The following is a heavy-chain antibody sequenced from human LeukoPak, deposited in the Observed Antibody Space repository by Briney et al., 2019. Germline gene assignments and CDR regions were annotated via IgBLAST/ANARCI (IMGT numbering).Heavy chain of an antibody. V-gene: IGHV3-30*04. CDR1: GSTFSSYA. CDR3: ARVRRAVVDYEYGMDV. Sequence: GGSLRLSCAASGSTFSSYAMHWVRQAPGKGLEWVAVISYDGSNKYYADSVKGRFTISRDNSKNTLYLQMNSLRAEDTAVYYCARVRRAVVDYEYGMDVWGQGTTVTVSS. D-gene: IGHD3-22*01. J-gene: IGHJ6*02. CDR2: ISYDGSNK.